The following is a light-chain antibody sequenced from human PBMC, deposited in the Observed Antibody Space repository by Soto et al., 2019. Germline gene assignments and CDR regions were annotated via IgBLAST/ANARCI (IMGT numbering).Light chain of an antibody. V-gene: IGLV7-43*01. CDR1: TGAVTSGYY. CDR2: STS. Sequence: QAVVTQEPSLTVCPGGTVTLTCSSSTGAVTSGYYPNWFQQKPGQPPRPLIYSTSNKHSWTPARFSGSLLGGKAALTLSGVQPEDEADYYCLLYDGGARVFGTGTKVTVL. J-gene: IGLJ1*01. CDR3: LLYDGGARV.